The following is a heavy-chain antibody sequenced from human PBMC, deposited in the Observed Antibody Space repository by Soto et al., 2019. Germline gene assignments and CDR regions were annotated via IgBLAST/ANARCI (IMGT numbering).Heavy chain of an antibody. Sequence: QLQLVQSGAEVKKPGSSVKVSCKASGGTFSSYAISWVRQAPGQGIEWMGGIIAIFETTNYAQKFQGRVTITADESKSTGYMELSSLRSEDTAVYYCARSQGSRTSLEIYYYYYYGMDFWGPGTTVTVSS. CDR1: GGTFSSYA. V-gene: IGHV1-69*01. CDR2: IIAIFETT. D-gene: IGHD2-2*01. J-gene: IGHJ6*01. CDR3: ARSQGSRTSLEIYYYYYYGMDF.